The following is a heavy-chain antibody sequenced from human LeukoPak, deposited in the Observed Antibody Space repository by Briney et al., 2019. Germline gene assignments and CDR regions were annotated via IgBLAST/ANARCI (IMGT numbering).Heavy chain of an antibody. D-gene: IGHD3-3*01. CDR2: ISAYGHT. CDR3: ARETASGYLGFDF. Sequence: AASVKVSCKASGGTFSSYAISWVRQAPGQGLEWMGWISAYGHTKLARNLKARVTVTINTSTTTAYMELRSLSSDDTAVYFCARETASGYLGFDFWGQGTLITVSS. CDR1: GGTFSSYA. V-gene: IGHV1-18*01. J-gene: IGHJ4*02.